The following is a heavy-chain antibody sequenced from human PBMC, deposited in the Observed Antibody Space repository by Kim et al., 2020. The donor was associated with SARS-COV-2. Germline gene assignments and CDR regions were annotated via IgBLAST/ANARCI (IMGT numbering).Heavy chain of an antibody. CDR2: IHYSGST. V-gene: IGHV4-59*13. Sequence: SETLSLTCTVSGGSISSYYWSWIRQPPGKVLEWIGYIHYSGSTNYNPSLKSRVTISVATSKNQFSLKLSSVTVQDQAVYYCARIDRGASVEPYYGMEVWG. D-gene: IGHD3-10*01. CDR3: ARIDRGASVEPYYGMEV. J-gene: IGHJ6*01. CDR1: GGSISSYY.